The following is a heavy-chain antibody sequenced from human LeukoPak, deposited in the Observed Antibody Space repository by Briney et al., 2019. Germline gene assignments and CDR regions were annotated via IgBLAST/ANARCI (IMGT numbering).Heavy chain of an antibody. CDR3: ARDHRTGFDYVWGSYLGY. V-gene: IGHV1-46*01. D-gene: IGHD3-16*02. J-gene: IGHJ4*02. CDR2: INPSGGST. CDR1: GYTFTSYY. Sequence: ASVKVSCKASGYTFTSYYIHWVRQAPGQGLEWMGIINPSGGSTSYAQKFQGRVTMTRDTSTSTVYMELSSLRSEDTAVYYCARDHRTGFDYVWGSYLGYWGQGTLVTVSS.